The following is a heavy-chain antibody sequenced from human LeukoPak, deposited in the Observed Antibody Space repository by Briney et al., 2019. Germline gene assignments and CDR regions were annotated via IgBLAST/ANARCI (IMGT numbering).Heavy chain of an antibody. J-gene: IGHJ4*02. D-gene: IGHD2-21*02. CDR3: AKWMTAIRGYFDY. CDR2: ISGSGGST. Sequence: GGSLRLSCAASGSTFSSYAMSWVRQAPGKGLEWVSAISGSGGSTYYADSVKGRFTISRDNSKNTLYLQMNSLRAEDTAVCYCAKWMTAIRGYFDYWGQGTLVTVSS. CDR1: GSTFSSYA. V-gene: IGHV3-23*01.